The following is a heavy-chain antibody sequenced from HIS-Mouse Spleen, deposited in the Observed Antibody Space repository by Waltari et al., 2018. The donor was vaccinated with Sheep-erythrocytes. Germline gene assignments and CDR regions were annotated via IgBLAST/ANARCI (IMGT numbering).Heavy chain of an antibody. CDR1: GFTFSSYA. CDR2: ISYDGSNK. CDR3: ARGAFDI. V-gene: IGHV3-30-3*01. Sequence: QVQLVESGGGVVQPGRSLRLSCAASGFTFSSYAMHWVRQAPVKGLEWVAVISYDGSNKYYADSVKGRFTISRDNSKNTLYLQMNSLRAEDTAVYYCARGAFDIWGQGTMVTVSS. J-gene: IGHJ3*02.